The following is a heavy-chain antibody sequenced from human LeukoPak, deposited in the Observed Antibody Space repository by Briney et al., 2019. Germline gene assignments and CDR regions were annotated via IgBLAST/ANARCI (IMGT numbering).Heavy chain of an antibody. CDR2: ISNSRNTI. D-gene: IGHD6-19*01. Sequence: TGGSLRLSCAASGFTFSSFAMSWIRQAPGKGLEWVSHISNSRNTIYYADSVKGRFTISRDNAKNSLYLQMNSLRAEDTAVYYCARAAGGWHQNWFDPWGQGTLVTVSA. J-gene: IGHJ5*02. CDR3: ARAAGGWHQNWFDP. CDR1: GFTFSSFA. V-gene: IGHV3-48*04.